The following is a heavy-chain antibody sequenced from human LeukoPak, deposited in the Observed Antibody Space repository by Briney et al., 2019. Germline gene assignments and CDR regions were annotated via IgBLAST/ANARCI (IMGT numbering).Heavy chain of an antibody. D-gene: IGHD6-19*01. CDR1: GGSISSGDYY. J-gene: IGHJ5*02. V-gene: IGHV4-30-4*01. Sequence: KPSETLSLTCTVSGGSISSGDYYWSWIRQPPGKGLEWIGEIYHSGSSNYNPSLKSRVTISVDKSKSQFSLKLSFVTAADTAVYYCARCPWAVAGKWFDPWGQGTLVTVSS. CDR2: IYHSGSS. CDR3: ARCPWAVAGKWFDP.